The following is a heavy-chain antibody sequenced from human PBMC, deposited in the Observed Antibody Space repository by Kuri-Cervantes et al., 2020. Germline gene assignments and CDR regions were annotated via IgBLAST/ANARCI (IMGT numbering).Heavy chain of an antibody. CDR1: GYTFTSYA. V-gene: IGHV1-3*01. CDR2: INAGNGNT. Sequence: ASVKVSCKASGYTFTSYAMHWVRQAPGQRLEWMGWINAGNGNTKYSQKFQGRVTITRDTSISTAYMELSSLRSEDTAVYYCARVRTPYCSSTSCYDAFDIWGQGTMVTVSS. J-gene: IGHJ3*02. D-gene: IGHD2-2*01. CDR3: ARVRTPYCSSTSCYDAFDI.